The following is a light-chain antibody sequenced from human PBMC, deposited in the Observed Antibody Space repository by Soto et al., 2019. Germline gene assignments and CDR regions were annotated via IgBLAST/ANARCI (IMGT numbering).Light chain of an antibody. Sequence: EIVLTQSPGTLSLSPGERAALSCRASQSVSSSYLAWYQQKPGQSPSLLIYGASSRATGIPDRFSGSGSGTEFTLTISSLQPEDFATYYCQQLNSYPRTFGQGTKVDIK. CDR3: QQLNSYPRT. J-gene: IGKJ1*01. CDR1: QSVSSSY. CDR2: GAS. V-gene: IGKV3-20*01.